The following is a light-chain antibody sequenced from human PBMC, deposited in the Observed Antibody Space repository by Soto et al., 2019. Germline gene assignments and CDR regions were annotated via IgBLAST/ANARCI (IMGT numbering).Light chain of an antibody. CDR1: QSVSTY. J-gene: IGKJ4*01. CDR2: DAS. CDR3: QQRYNWPPLT. V-gene: IGKV3-11*01. Sequence: EIVLTQSPATLSLSPGERATLSCRASQSVSTYLAWYQHKPGQAPRLLIFDASNRATGIPARFSGSGFGTDFTLTISSLEPEDFAVYYCQQRYNWPPLTFGGGTKLEIK.